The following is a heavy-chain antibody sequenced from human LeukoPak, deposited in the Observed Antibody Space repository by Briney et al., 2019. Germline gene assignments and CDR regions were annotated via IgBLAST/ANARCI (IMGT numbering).Heavy chain of an antibody. CDR2: ISGSGGST. J-gene: IGHJ4*02. Sequence: PGGSLRLSCAASGFTFSSYAMSWVRQAPGEGLEWVSAISGSGGSTYYADSVKGRFTISRDNSKNTLYLQMNSLRAEDTAVYYCAKDSAPYYYDSSGYSQGYWGQGTLVTVSS. CDR3: AKDSAPYYYDSSGYSQGY. V-gene: IGHV3-23*01. CDR1: GFTFSSYA. D-gene: IGHD3-22*01.